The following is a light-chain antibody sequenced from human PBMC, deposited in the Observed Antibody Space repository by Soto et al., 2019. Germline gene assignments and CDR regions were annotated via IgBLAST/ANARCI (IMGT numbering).Light chain of an antibody. J-gene: IGKJ3*01. Sequence: DIQMTQSPSSLSAYVGDRVTISCRASQGISNYLAWYQQKPGKVPKLPMYAASTLQSGVPSRFSGSGSGTDFTLTITGLQPEDVATYYCQKYDSPPVTFGPGTKVDIK. CDR1: QGISNY. CDR2: AAS. V-gene: IGKV1-27*01. CDR3: QKYDSPPVT.